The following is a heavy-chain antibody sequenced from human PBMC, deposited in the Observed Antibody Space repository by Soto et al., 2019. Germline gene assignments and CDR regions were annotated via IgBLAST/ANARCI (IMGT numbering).Heavy chain of an antibody. CDR2: IDHSGST. D-gene: IGHD3-10*01. CDR1: GGSISSSNW. V-gene: IGHV4-4*02. Sequence: QVQLQELGPGLVKPSGTLSLTCAVSGGSISSSNWWSWVRQPPGKGLGWMGLIDHSGSTNYNPSLKSRSTISVDKSKNQFSLKVSSVTAADTAVYHCARGRGTLDDRGHGTLVTVSS. J-gene: IGHJ4*01. CDR3: ARGRGTLDD.